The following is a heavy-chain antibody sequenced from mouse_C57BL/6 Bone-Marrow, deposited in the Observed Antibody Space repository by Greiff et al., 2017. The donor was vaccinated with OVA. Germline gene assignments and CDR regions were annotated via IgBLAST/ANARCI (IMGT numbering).Heavy chain of an antibody. Sequence: QVQLKQPGAELVMPGASVKLSCKASGYTFTSYWMHWVKQRPGQGLEWIGEIDPSDSYTNYNQKFKGKSTLTVDKSSSTAYMQLSSLTSEDSAVYYWARGGKILRPFAYWGQGTLVTVSA. CDR1: GYTFTSYW. CDR3: ARGGKILRPFAY. D-gene: IGHD1-2*01. J-gene: IGHJ3*01. V-gene: IGHV1-69*01. CDR2: IDPSDSYT.